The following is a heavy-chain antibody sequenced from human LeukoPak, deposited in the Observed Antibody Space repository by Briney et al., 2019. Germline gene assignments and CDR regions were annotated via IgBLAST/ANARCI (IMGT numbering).Heavy chain of an antibody. V-gene: IGHV4-38-2*02. Sequence: SETLSLTCTVSGYSISGGYYWGWIRQPPGKGLEWIGSIYHSGSAYYNPSLKSRVTISVDTSKNQFSLKLSSVTAADTAVYYCARDPSNGLELDYWGQGTLVTVSS. D-gene: IGHD1-1*01. CDR3: ARDPSNGLELDY. CDR1: GYSISGGYY. J-gene: IGHJ4*02. CDR2: IYHSGSA.